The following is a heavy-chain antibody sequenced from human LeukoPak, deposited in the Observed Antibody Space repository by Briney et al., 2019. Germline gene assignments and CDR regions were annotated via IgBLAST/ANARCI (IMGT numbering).Heavy chain of an antibody. CDR2: IKQDGSEI. CDR1: GFTFSSYW. J-gene: IGHJ4*02. CDR3: ARGGRPEY. V-gene: IGHV3-7*01. Sequence: GGSLRLSCAASGFTFSSYWMSWVRQAPGKGLEWVANIKQDGSEIHYVESVKGRFTISRDNGKNSLFLQMNSLRVGDTAVYYCARGGRPEYWGQGTLVTVSS.